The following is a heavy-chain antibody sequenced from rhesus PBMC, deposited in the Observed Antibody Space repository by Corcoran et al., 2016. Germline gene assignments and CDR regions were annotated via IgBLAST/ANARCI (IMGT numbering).Heavy chain of an antibody. CDR3: ARGDTAGTVFDY. D-gene: IGHD5-42*01. J-gene: IGHJ4*01. CDR1: GGSISSSY. Sequence: QLQLQESGPGLVKPSETLSVTCAVSGGSISSSYWSWIRPAPGKGLEWIVYFYGSGSSTNYNPALKSRVTRSVDTSKNQLSLKLSSVTTADTAVYYCARGDTAGTVFDYWGQGVLVTVSS. CDR2: FYGSGSST. V-gene: IGHV4-169*01.